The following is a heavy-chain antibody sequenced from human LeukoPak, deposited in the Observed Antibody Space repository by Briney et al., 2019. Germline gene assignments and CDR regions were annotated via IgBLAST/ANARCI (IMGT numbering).Heavy chain of an antibody. CDR2: ISSSSSYI. V-gene: IGHV3-21*04. Sequence: GGSLRLSCAASGFTFSSYSMNWVRQAPGKGLEWVSSISSSSSYIYYADSVKGRFTISRDNARKSLYLQMNSLRSEDTAVYYCARDHGELPYYYMDVWGKGTTVTISS. CDR1: GFTFSSYS. D-gene: IGHD1-7*01. J-gene: IGHJ6*03. CDR3: ARDHGELPYYYMDV.